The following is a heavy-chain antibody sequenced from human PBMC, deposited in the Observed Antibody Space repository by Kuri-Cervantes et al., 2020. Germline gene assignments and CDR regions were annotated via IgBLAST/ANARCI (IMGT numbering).Heavy chain of an antibody. CDR1: GYTFTSYG. D-gene: IGHD2-2*01. CDR3: ARDDFVVVVVPAANRFDY. J-gene: IGHJ4*02. Sequence: ASVKVSCKASGYTFTSYGIGWVRQAPGQGLEWMGWISAYNSNTNYAQKLQGRVTMTTDTSTSTAYMELRSLRSDDTAVYYCARDDFVVVVVPAANRFDYWGQGTLVTVSS. CDR2: ISAYNSNT. V-gene: IGHV1-18*01.